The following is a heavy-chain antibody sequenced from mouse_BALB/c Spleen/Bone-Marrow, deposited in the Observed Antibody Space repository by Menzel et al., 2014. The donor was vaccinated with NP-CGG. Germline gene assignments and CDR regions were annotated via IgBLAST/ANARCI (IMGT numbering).Heavy chain of an antibody. Sequence: EVQLQESGTELAKPGASVKMSCKASGYSFTSSWMHWVKQRPGQGLEWIGAIYPGNSNTSYNQKFKGKAKMTAVTSSSTAYMELSSLTNEVSAVYYCTRFPYYYCSREGDYAMDYWGQGTSVTVSS. CDR2: IYPGNSNT. J-gene: IGHJ4*01. D-gene: IGHD1-1*01. V-gene: IGHV1-5*01. CDR1: GYSFTSSW. CDR3: TRFPYYYCSREGDYAMDY.